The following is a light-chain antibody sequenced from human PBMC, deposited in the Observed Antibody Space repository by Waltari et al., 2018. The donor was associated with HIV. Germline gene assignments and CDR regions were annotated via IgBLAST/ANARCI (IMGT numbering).Light chain of an antibody. Sequence: QSALTQPRSVSGSPGQSVTISCTGTSSDVGGYNYVSWYQQHPGKAPKLMIYDVSNRPSGVPDRCSGSKSGNTASLTISGLRAEDEADYYCCSYAGTYTWVCGGGTKLTVL. CDR2: DVS. CDR1: SSDVGGYNY. CDR3: CSYAGTYTWV. J-gene: IGLJ3*02. V-gene: IGLV2-11*01.